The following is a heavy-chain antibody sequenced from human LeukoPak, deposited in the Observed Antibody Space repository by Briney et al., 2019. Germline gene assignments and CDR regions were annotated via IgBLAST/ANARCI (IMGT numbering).Heavy chain of an antibody. J-gene: IGHJ4*02. CDR3: ARIADCSGGSCYSGRLDY. Sequence: PSETLSLTCTVSGGSISSGDYYWSWIRQPPGKGLGWIGYIYYSGSTYYNPSLKSRVTISVDTSKNQFSLKLSSVTAADTAVYYCARIADCSGGSCYSGRLDYWGQGTLVTVSS. CDR2: IYYSGST. D-gene: IGHD2-15*01. CDR1: GGSISSGDYY. V-gene: IGHV4-30-4*02.